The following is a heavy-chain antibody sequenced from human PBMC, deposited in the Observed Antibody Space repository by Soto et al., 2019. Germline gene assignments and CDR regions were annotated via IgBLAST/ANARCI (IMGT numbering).Heavy chain of an antibody. CDR2: TSYDGSNN. J-gene: IGHJ4*02. D-gene: IGHD3-16*01. CDR3: ARWGTTGGLDV. CDR1: GFTFRSYV. Sequence: QVQLVESGGGVVQPGTSLRLSCVGSGFTFRSYVIHWVRQAPGKGLEWVALTSYDGSNNFYGDSVKGRFTISRHNSKNPVELQMDSLRFEDTALYDGARWGTTGGLDVWGQGTLVSVSS. V-gene: IGHV3-33*05.